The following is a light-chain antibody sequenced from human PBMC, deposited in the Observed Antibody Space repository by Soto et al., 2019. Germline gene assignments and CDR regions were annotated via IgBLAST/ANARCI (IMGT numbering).Light chain of an antibody. CDR3: GKWDSRLSASYV. V-gene: IGLV1-51*02. CDR1: SSNIGNNY. Sequence: QSVLTQPPSVSAAPGQKVTISCSGSSSNIGNNYVSWYQQLPGTAPKLLIYENNKRPSGIPDRFSGSKSGTSATLGITGLQTGDEADYYCGKWDSRLSASYVFGTGTMVTVL. J-gene: IGLJ1*01. CDR2: ENN.